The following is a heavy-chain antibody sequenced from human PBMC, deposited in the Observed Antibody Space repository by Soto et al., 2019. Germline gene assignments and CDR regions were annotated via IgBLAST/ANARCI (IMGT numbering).Heavy chain of an antibody. Sequence: SETLSLTCTVSGGSISSGGYYWSWIRQHPGKGLEWIGYIYYSGSTYYNPSLKSRVTISVDTSKNQFSLKLSSVTAADTAVYYCASLYSGYEVTYDYWGQVALVTVS. CDR2: IYYSGST. CDR3: ASLYSGYEVTYDY. D-gene: IGHD5-12*01. J-gene: IGHJ4*02. V-gene: IGHV4-31*02. CDR1: GGSISSGGYY.